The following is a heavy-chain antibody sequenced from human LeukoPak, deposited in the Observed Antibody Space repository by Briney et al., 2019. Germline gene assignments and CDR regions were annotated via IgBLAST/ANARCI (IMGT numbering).Heavy chain of an antibody. CDR1: GGSISSGSYY. Sequence: SQTLSLTCTVSGGSISSGSYYWSWIRQPAGKGLEWIGRIYTSGSTNYNPSLKSRVTMSVDTSKNQFSLKLSSVTAADTAVYYCARGQWLPTYYFDYWGQGTLVTVSS. V-gene: IGHV4-61*02. J-gene: IGHJ4*02. CDR2: IYTSGST. D-gene: IGHD6-19*01. CDR3: ARGQWLPTYYFDY.